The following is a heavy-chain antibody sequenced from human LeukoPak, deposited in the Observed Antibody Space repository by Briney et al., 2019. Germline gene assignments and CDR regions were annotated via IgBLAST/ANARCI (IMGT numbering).Heavy chain of an antibody. J-gene: IGHJ5*02. CDR1: GFTVSSDY. Sequence: GGSLRLSCAASGFTVSSDYMSWVRRAPGKGLEWVSVIYSGGSTYYAASVTCRFTISRDKSKNTVYLQMNSLRFEDTAMYYCARNWFDPWGQGTLVTVSS. CDR2: IYSGGST. V-gene: IGHV3-53*05. CDR3: ARNWFDP.